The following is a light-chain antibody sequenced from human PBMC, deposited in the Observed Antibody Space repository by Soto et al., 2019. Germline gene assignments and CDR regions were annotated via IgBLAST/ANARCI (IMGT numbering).Light chain of an antibody. CDR1: ESISIN. CDR3: QHMRT. J-gene: IGKJ1*01. Sequence: MVMTQSPATLSVSPGERATLSCRASESISINLAWYQQKPGQAPRLLIYGASTRATGIPARFSGSGFGTEFTLTISSLQSEDFGSYYCQHMRTFGQGTKVEMK. CDR2: GAS. V-gene: IGKV3-15*01.